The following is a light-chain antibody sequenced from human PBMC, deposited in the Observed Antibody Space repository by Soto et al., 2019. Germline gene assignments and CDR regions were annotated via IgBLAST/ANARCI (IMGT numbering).Light chain of an antibody. V-gene: IGKV3-20*01. CDR2: GAS. CDR1: QSVSGSS. Sequence: EIVLTQSPGTLSLSPGERATLSCRASQSVSGSSLAWYQQKPGQAPRLLIYGASSKTTGSPERFSGSGSGIDFTLTISRLEPEDFAVYYCQQYGSIPFTFGPGTKVDIK. J-gene: IGKJ3*01. CDR3: QQYGSIPFT.